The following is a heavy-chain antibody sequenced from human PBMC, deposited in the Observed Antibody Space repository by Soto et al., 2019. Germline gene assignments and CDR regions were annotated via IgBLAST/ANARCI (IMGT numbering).Heavy chain of an antibody. V-gene: IGHV3-13*01. CDR1: GFTFSSYD. Sequence: GESLKISCAASGFTFSSYDMHWVRQATGKGLEWVSAIGTAGDTYYPGSVKGRFTISRENAKNSLYLQMNSLRAGDTAVYYCARGPTEYCSGGSCYRDGGFDLWGQGTMVTVSS. D-gene: IGHD2-15*01. CDR3: ARGPTEYCSGGSCYRDGGFDL. J-gene: IGHJ3*01. CDR2: IGTAGDT.